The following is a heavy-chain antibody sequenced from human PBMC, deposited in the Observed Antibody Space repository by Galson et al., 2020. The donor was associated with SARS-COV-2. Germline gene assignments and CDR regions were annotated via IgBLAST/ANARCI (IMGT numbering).Heavy chain of an antibody. CDR1: GFTFGNYW. D-gene: IGHD6-19*01. Sequence: GESLKISCAASGFTFGNYWMHWVRQVPGKGLVCVARINTDGSRTNYADSVKGRFTISRDSSKNTVYLQMNNLRADDTAVYYCARDGQTSSGWAFDYWGQGTLVTVSS. CDR3: ARDGQTSSGWAFDY. V-gene: IGHV3-74*01. CDR2: INTDGSRT. J-gene: IGHJ4*02.